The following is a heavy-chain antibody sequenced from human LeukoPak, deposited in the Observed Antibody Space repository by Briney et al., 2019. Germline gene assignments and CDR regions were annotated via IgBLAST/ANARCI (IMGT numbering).Heavy chain of an antibody. CDR1: GFTLVTYV. D-gene: IGHD2-15*01. CDR2: ISQTGTIE. V-gene: IGHV3-30*04. J-gene: IGHJ6*03. CDR3: ARDRAVALPTYYYYMDV. Sequence: PGGSLRLSCAASGFTLVTYVIHWVRQAPGKGLECVAVISQTGTIETYADSVQGRFTISRDNSKNTVYLQMTSLKTEDTAVYYCARDRAVALPTYYYYMDVWGKGTTVTVSS.